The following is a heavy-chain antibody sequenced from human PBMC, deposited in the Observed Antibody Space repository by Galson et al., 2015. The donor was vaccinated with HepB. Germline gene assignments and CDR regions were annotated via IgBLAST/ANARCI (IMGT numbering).Heavy chain of an antibody. CDR1: GYTLSELS. CDR3: ATHLSSTWYNWFDS. J-gene: IGHJ5*01. D-gene: IGHD6-13*01. CDR2: FDPGDGET. Sequence: SVKVSCKVSGYTLSELSMHWVRQAPGKGLEWMGGFDPGDGETIYAQKFQGRVSMTEDTSTDTAHMELSRLRSEDTAIYYCATHLSSTWYNWFDSWGQGTLVTVSS. V-gene: IGHV1-24*01.